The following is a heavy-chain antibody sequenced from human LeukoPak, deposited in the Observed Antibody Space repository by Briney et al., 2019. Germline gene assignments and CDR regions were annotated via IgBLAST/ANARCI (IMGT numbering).Heavy chain of an antibody. CDR1: GFVLSYYA. CDR2: ISYDGTDE. D-gene: IGHD1-7*01. Sequence: GGSRRLSCTASGFVLSYYAMDWVRQAPGKGLEWVAIISYDGTDENFADSVEGRFTISRDNSMNTLYLQMNSLRPEDAAVYFCARGGVVTGTKYALEYWGQGILVTVSS. CDR3: ARGGVVTGTKYALEY. V-gene: IGHV3-30*01. J-gene: IGHJ4*02.